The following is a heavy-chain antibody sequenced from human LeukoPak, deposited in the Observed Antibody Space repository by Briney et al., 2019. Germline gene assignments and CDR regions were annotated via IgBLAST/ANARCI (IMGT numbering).Heavy chain of an antibody. V-gene: IGHV3-7*01. CDR1: GFTFSSYE. Sequence: PGGSLRLSCAASGFTFSSYEMNWVRQAPGKGLEWVANIKQDGSEKYYVDSVKGRFTISRDNAKNSLYLQMNSLRAEDTAVYYCARDKVDIVVVPAKESDYKYYYFMDVWGKGTTVTVSS. J-gene: IGHJ6*03. D-gene: IGHD2-2*01. CDR3: ARDKVDIVVVPAKESDYKYYYFMDV. CDR2: IKQDGSEK.